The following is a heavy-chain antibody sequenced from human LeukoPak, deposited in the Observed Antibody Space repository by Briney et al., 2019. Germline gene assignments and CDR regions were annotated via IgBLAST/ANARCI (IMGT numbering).Heavy chain of an antibody. D-gene: IGHD4-17*01. CDR2: ISYDGSNK. Sequence: GGSLRLSCAASGFTFSSYAMHWVRQAPGKGLEWVAVISYDGSNKYYADSVKGRFTISRDNSKNTLYLQMNSLRAEDTALYYCARESYGDLNWFDPWGQGTLVTVSS. CDR3: ARESYGDLNWFDP. V-gene: IGHV3-30*04. J-gene: IGHJ5*02. CDR1: GFTFSSYA.